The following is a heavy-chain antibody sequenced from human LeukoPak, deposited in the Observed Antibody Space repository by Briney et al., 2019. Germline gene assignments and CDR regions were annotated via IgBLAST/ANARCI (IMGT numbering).Heavy chain of an antibody. CDR1: GFTFDDYA. Sequence: GRSLRLSCAASGFTFDDYAMHWVRQAPGKGLEWVSGISWNSGRIGYADSVKGRFTISRDNAKNSLYLQMNSLRAEDTALYYCAKSSMVRGAYFDYWGQGTLVTVSS. CDR3: AKSSMVRGAYFDY. D-gene: IGHD3-10*01. CDR2: ISWNSGRI. J-gene: IGHJ4*02. V-gene: IGHV3-9*01.